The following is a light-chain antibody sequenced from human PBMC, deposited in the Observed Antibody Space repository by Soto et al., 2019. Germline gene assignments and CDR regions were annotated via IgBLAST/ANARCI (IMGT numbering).Light chain of an antibody. CDR2: DVN. Sequence: QSALTQPASVSGSPGQSITISCTGTSSDVGGYNFVSWYHQHPGKAPKLIIYDVNNWPSGVSNRFSGSKSGNTASLTISGLQAEDEGDYYCTSFASGSTVIFVGGTKVTVL. CDR3: TSFASGSTVI. CDR1: SSDVGGYNF. V-gene: IGLV2-14*03. J-gene: IGLJ2*01.